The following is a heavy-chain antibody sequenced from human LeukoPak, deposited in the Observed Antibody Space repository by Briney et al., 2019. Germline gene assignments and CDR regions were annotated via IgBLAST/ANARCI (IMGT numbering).Heavy chain of an antibody. V-gene: IGHV3-33*06. CDR3: AKDQSVVVAASVLDY. D-gene: IGHD2-15*01. Sequence: GGSLRLSCAASGFTFSSYAMSWVRQAPGRGLEWVAVIWYDGSNKYYADSVKGRFTISRDNSKNTLYLQMNSLRAEDTAVYYCAKDQSVVVAASVLDYWGQGTLVTVSS. CDR2: IWYDGSNK. J-gene: IGHJ4*02. CDR1: GFTFSSYA.